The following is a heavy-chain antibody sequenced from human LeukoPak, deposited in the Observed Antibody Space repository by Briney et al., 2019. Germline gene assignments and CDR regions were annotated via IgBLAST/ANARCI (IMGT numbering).Heavy chain of an antibody. CDR1: GDSMSSIDW. Sequence: SETLSLTCAVSGDSMSSIDWWSWVRQPPGRGLEWIGEIHHTGSTNYNPSLKSRVTISVDKSKSQFSLNFNSMSAADSAVYYCAANGYYTIEYWGQGTLVTVSS. D-gene: IGHD1-26*01. CDR2: IHHTGST. V-gene: IGHV4-4*02. J-gene: IGHJ4*02. CDR3: AANGYYTIEY.